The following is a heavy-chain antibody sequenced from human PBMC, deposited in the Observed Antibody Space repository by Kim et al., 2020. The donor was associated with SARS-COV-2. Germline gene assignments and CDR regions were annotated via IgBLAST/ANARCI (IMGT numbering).Heavy chain of an antibody. V-gene: IGHV4-59*01. D-gene: IGHD2-2*01. CDR3: ARFYQRWPRGYYFDY. Sequence: SETLSLTCTVSGGSISSYYWSWIRQPPGKGLEWIGYIYYSGSTNYNPSLKSRVTISVDTSKNQFSLKLSSVTAADTAVYYCARFYQRWPRGYYFDYWGQGTLVTVSS. CDR1: GGSISSYY. J-gene: IGHJ4*02. CDR2: IYYSGST.